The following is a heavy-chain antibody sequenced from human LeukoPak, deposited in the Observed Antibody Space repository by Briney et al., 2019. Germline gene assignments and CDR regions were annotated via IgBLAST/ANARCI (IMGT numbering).Heavy chain of an antibody. V-gene: IGHV1-2*02. Sequence: GASVRVSCKASGYTFTGHYMHWVRQAPAQGLEWMGWINPNSGGTNYEQKFQGRVTMTRDTSISTAYMELSRLRSDDTAVYYCARAVAGGEAYYFDYWGQGTLVTVSS. D-gene: IGHD6-19*01. CDR1: GYTFTGHY. CDR2: INPNSGGT. J-gene: IGHJ4*02. CDR3: ARAVAGGEAYYFDY.